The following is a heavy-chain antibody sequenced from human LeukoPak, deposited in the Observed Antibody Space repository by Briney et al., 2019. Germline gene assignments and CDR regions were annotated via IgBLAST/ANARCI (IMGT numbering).Heavy chain of an antibody. D-gene: IGHD4-23*01. Sequence: RGSLRLSCAASGFTFSSYAMHWVRQAPGKGLEWVAVISYDGSNKYYADSVKGRFTISRDNSKNTLYLQMNSLRAEDTAVYYCARDPSYGGNSALGFDYWGQGTLVTVSS. CDR3: ARDPSYGGNSALGFDY. J-gene: IGHJ4*02. CDR2: ISYDGSNK. CDR1: GFTFSSYA. V-gene: IGHV3-30-3*01.